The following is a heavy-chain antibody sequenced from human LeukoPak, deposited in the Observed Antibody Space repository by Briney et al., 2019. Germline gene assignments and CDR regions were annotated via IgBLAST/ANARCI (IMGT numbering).Heavy chain of an antibody. Sequence: GGSLRLSCAASGFSFSSTWMHWVRQVPGKGLVWVSRINSDGSTIYADSVKGRFTISRDNTKNTLYLQMNSLRADDTAVYYCARVRIAARVYYYYYMDVWGKGTTVTVSS. J-gene: IGHJ6*03. D-gene: IGHD6-6*01. CDR1: GFSFSSTW. V-gene: IGHV3-74*01. CDR3: ARVRIAARVYYYYYMDV. CDR2: INSDGST.